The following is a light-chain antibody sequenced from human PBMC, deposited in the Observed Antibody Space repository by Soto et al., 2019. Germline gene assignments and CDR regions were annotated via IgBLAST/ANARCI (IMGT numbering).Light chain of an antibody. CDR3: QCYHTVSRT. CDR1: QSISNL. CDR2: KAT. J-gene: IGKJ1*01. V-gene: IGKV1-5*03. Sequence: DIQMTQSPSTLSASVGDRVTITCRAGQSISNLLAWYQQKSGRAPKLLIYKATILQSGVPSRFSGSGSGTEFTLTISNLQPDDFATYYCQCYHTVSRTLGQGTKVEVK.